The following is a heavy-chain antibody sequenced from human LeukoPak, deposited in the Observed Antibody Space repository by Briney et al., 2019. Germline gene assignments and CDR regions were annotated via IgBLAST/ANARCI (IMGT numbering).Heavy chain of an antibody. CDR3: ARRGSYWYFDL. D-gene: IGHD3-10*01. J-gene: IGHJ2*01. CDR2: IYTSGST. Sequence: PSETLSLTYTVSGGSISSYYWNWIRQPAGKGLEWIGRIYTSGSTNYNPSLRSRFTMSIDTSKNQFSLKLSSVTAADTAVYYCARRGSYWYFDLWGRGTLVTVSS. V-gene: IGHV4-4*07. CDR1: GGSISSYY.